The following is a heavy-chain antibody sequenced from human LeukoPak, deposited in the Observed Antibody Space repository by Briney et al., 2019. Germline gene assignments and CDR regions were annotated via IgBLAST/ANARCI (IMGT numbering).Heavy chain of an antibody. CDR1: GFTFSSYW. CDR3: ARESGYAAAENFDY. Sequence: PGGSLRLSCAASGFTFSSYWMHRVRQAPGKGLVWVSRINSDGSSTSYADSVKGRFTISRDNAKNTLYLQMNSLRAEDTAVYYCARESGYAAAENFDYWGQGTLVTVSS. D-gene: IGHD6-13*01. V-gene: IGHV3-74*01. J-gene: IGHJ4*02. CDR2: INSDGSST.